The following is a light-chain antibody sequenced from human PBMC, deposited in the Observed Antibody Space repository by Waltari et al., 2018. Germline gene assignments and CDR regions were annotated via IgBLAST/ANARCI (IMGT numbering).Light chain of an antibody. V-gene: IGKV4-1*01. J-gene: IGKJ2*01. CDR2: WAS. CDR1: QSVVQSSSGKNY. CDR3: LQYTTYPRT. Sequence: DIVMTQSPDSLAVSLGERATINCKSSQSVVQSSSGKNYLGWYQQKPGNPPKLLIYWASTRESGVPDRFSGSGSGTDFTLTISSLQAEDVAVYYCLQYTTYPRTFGQGTKLEI.